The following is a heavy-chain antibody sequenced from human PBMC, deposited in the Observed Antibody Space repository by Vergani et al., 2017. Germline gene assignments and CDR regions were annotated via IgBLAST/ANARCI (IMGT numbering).Heavy chain of an antibody. CDR1: GFTFSSYA. Sequence: VQLVESGGGLVKPGGSLRLSCAASGFTFSSYAMSWVRQAPGKGLEWVSAISGSGGSTYYADSVKGRFTISRDNSKNTLYLQMNSLRAEDTAVYYCASRRYCSSTSCSDFDYWGQGTLVTVSS. V-gene: IGHV3-23*04. D-gene: IGHD2-2*01. J-gene: IGHJ4*02. CDR2: ISGSGGST. CDR3: ASRRYCSSTSCSDFDY.